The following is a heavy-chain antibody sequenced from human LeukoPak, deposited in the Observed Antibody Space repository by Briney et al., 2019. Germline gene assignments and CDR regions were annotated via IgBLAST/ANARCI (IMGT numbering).Heavy chain of an antibody. CDR1: GVSISSNLW. Sequence: PSGTLSLTCAVSGVSISSNLWWTWVRQPPGKGLEWIAEIHHSGSINYNPSLKSRVTISVDKAKNQFSLNLNSVTAADTAVYYCARGTLYGEYVFDYWGQGTLVTVSS. D-gene: IGHD4-17*01. J-gene: IGHJ4*02. CDR2: IHHSGSI. V-gene: IGHV4-4*02. CDR3: ARGTLYGEYVFDY.